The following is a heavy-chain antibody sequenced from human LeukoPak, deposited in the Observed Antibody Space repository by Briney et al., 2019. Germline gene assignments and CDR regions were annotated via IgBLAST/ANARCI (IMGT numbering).Heavy chain of an antibody. J-gene: IGHJ4*02. D-gene: IGHD4-17*01. Sequence: GAAVKVSCTASGGTFSSYAISWVRQAPGQGLEWMGRIIPILGIANYAQKFQGRVTITADKSTSTAYMELSSLRSEDTAVYYCARDDPTVTHDASPTWGQGTLVTVSS. V-gene: IGHV1-69*04. CDR3: ARDDPTVTHDASPT. CDR2: IIPILGIA. CDR1: GGTFSSYA.